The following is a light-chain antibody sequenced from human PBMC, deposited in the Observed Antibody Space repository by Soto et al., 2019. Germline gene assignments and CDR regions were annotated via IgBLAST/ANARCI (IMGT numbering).Light chain of an antibody. Sequence: QSVLTQPPSASGTPGQRVTISCSGSSSNIGSNYVNWYQQLPGTAPKLLIHTATQRPSGVPDRFSGSKSGTSASLAISGLQSEDEADYYCAAWDESLSGWVFGGGTKLTVL. V-gene: IGLV1-44*01. CDR3: AAWDESLSGWV. CDR1: SSNIGSNY. J-gene: IGLJ3*02. CDR2: TAT.